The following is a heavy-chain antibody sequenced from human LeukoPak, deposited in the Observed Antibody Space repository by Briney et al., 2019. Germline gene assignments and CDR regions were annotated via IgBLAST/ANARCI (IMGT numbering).Heavy chain of an antibody. D-gene: IGHD6-19*01. CDR3: AKPGDSSGWYYFDY. Sequence: PGGSLRLSCAASGFTFTSYAMSWVRQAPGKGLEWVSAISGSGGSTYYADSVKGRFTISRDNSKNTLYLQMNSLRAEDTAVYYCAKPGDSSGWYYFDYWGQGTLVTVSS. J-gene: IGHJ4*02. CDR2: ISGSGGST. CDR1: GFTFTSYA. V-gene: IGHV3-23*01.